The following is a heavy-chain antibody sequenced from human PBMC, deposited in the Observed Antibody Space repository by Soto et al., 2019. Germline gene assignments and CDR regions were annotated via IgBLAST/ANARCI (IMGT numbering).Heavy chain of an antibody. V-gene: IGHV3-53*01. CDR2: IYRGGRT. CDR1: GFTVSSNY. D-gene: IGHD3-22*01. Sequence: GGAVSLSCAASGFTVSSNYMSWVRQAPGKGLERVSIIYRGGRTYYADSVEGRFTISRDNSKNTLYLQMNSLRAEDTAVYYCARVSYYDSSGYGYFDYWGQGTLVTAPQ. J-gene: IGHJ4*02. CDR3: ARVSYYDSSGYGYFDY.